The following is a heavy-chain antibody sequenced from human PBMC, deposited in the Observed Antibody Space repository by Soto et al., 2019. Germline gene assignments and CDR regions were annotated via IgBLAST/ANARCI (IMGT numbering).Heavy chain of an antibody. CDR2: INEDESNT. CDR3: AKGYSSGWSEGYLDC. V-gene: IGHV3-74*01. J-gene: IGHJ4*02. D-gene: IGHD6-19*01. Sequence: GGSLRLSCAASGFTFSTYWMHWVRQAPGKGPVWVSRINEDESNTNYADSVKGRFTISRDNAKNTLYLQLNSLRAEDTAVYYCAKGYSSGWSEGYLDCWGQGTPVTVSS. CDR1: GFTFSTYW.